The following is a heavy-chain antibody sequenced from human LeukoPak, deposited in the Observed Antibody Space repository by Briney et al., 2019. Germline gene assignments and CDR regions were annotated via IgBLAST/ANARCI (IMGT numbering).Heavy chain of an antibody. Sequence: GRSLRLSCTASGFTFSSYAMHWVRQAPGKGLEWVAVISYDGSNKYYADSVKGRFTISRDNSKNTLYLQMNSLRAEDTAVYYCARGAGIEWLVHDYWGQGTLVTVSS. CDR1: GFTFSSYA. V-gene: IGHV3-30-3*01. CDR3: ARGAGIEWLVHDY. D-gene: IGHD6-19*01. J-gene: IGHJ4*02. CDR2: ISYDGSNK.